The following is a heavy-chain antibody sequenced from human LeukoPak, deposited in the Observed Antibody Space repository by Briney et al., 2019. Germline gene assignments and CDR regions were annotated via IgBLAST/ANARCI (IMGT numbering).Heavy chain of an antibody. CDR3: ARDWAMGRPGSFDY. V-gene: IGHV3-23*01. D-gene: IGHD3-10*01. J-gene: IGHJ4*02. CDR1: GFTFSSYA. Sequence: GSLRLSCAASGFTFSSYAMSWVRQAPGKGLEWVSAISGSGGSTYYADSVKGRFTISRDNAKSSLYLQMNSLRAEDTAVYYCARDWAMGRPGSFDYWGQGTLVTVSS. CDR2: ISGSGGST.